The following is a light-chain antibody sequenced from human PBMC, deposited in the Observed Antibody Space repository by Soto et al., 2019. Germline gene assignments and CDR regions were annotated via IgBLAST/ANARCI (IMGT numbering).Light chain of an antibody. CDR2: DVS. CDR1: SSDVGGYNY. J-gene: IGLJ3*02. V-gene: IGLV2-11*01. Sequence: QSALTQPRSVSGSPGQSVTISCTGTSSDVGGYNYVSWYQQHPGKAPKLMIYDVSKRPSGVPDRFSGSKSGNTASLTISGLQAEDEAEYYCCSHAGSYRVFGGGTQLTVL. CDR3: CSHAGSYRV.